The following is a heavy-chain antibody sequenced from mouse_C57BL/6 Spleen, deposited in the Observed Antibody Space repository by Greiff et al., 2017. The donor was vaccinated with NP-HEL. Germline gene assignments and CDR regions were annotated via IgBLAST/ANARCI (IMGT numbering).Heavy chain of an antibody. CDR2: IHPNSGST. D-gene: IGHD2-2*01. CDR3: ARNPTGYDRGDY. Sequence: VQLQQPGAELVKPGASVKLSCKASGYTFTSYWMHWVKQRPGQGLEWIGMIHPNSGSTNYNEKFKSKATLTVDKSSSTAYMQLSSLTSEDSAVYYCARNPTGYDRGDYWGQGTTLTVSS. CDR1: GYTFTSYW. J-gene: IGHJ2*01. V-gene: IGHV1-64*01.